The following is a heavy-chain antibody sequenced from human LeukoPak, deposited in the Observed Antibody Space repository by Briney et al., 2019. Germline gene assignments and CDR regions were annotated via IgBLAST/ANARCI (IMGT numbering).Heavy chain of an antibody. CDR3: ARGRPTTSIAAAGVNWCDP. V-gene: IGHV1-69*06. J-gene: IGHJ5*02. CDR1: RGTFSSYA. CDR2: VIPIFVTA. D-gene: IGHD6-13*01. Sequence: SVKVSCKPSRGTFSSYAFRLLRQDPGHRLEWIGGVIPIFVTANYAQKFQGRVTITADKSTSTAYMELSSLRSEDTAVYYCARGRPTTSIAAAGVNWCDPWGQGTLVTVSS.